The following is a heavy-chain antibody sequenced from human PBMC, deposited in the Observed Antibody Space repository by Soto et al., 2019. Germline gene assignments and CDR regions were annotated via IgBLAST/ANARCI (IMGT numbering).Heavy chain of an antibody. CDR3: TKGTWLDI. CDR1: GFTFGSHD. CDR2: ISVSDPDT. V-gene: IGHV3-23*01. J-gene: IGHJ3*02. D-gene: IGHD6-19*01. Sequence: EVQLLESGGGLVQPGGSLRLSCAASGFTFGSHDMSWVRQAPGKVLEWVSSISVSDPDTYYADSVKGRFTLSRDIYKNTLFLQMDSLRAEDTALYYCTKGTWLDIWGQGTMVTVSS.